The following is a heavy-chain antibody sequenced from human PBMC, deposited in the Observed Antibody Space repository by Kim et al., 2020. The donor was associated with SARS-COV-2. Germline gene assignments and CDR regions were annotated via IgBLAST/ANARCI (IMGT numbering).Heavy chain of an antibody. V-gene: IGHV4-39*07. CDR1: GVSISSSSYY. CDR2: IYYSGST. CDR3: ATGYLGPDY. J-gene: IGHJ4*02. Sequence: SETLSLTCTVSGVSISSSSYYWGWIRQPPGKGLEWIGSIYYSGSTYYNPALKSRVTISVDTSKNQFSLKLSSVTAADTAVYYFATGYLGPDYWGQGTLVTVSS. D-gene: IGHD2-15*01.